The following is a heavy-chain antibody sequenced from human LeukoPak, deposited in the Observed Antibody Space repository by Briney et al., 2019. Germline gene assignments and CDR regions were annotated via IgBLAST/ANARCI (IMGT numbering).Heavy chain of an antibody. CDR2: IYPGDSDT. D-gene: IGHD6-13*01. Sequence: GESLKISCKGSGYSFASYGIGWVRQMPGKGLEWMGIIYPGDSDTRYSPSFRGQFTISADKSISTAYLQWSSLKASDSAIYYCAGAAAGTAIDSWGQGTLVTVSS. J-gene: IGHJ4*02. CDR1: GYSFASYG. V-gene: IGHV5-51*01. CDR3: AGAAAGTAIDS.